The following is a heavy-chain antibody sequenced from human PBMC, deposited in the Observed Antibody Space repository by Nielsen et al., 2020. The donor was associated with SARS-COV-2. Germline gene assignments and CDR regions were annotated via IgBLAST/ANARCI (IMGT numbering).Heavy chain of an antibody. CDR1: GYSFTSYW. CDR3: ARVNVDRAMDFDY. D-gene: IGHD5-18*01. Sequence: GSLRLSCKGSGYSFTSYWIGWVRQMPGKGLEWMGIIYPGDSDTRYSPSFQGQVTISADKSISTAYLQWSSLKASDTAMYYCARVNVDRAMDFDYWGQGTLVTVSS. J-gene: IGHJ4*02. CDR2: IYPGDSDT. V-gene: IGHV5-51*01.